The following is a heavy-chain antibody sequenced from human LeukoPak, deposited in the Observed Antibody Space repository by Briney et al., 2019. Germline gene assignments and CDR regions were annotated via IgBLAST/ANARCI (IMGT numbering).Heavy chain of an antibody. CDR2: ISTSSSYI. D-gene: IGHD7-27*01. J-gene: IGHJ3*02. Sequence: PGGSPRLSCAASGFTFSSYGMHWVRQAPGKGLEWVSSISTSSSYIYYADSVKGRFTISRDNAKNSLYLQMNSLRAEDTAVYYCARVGGDDAFDIWGQGTMVTVSS. CDR1: GFTFSSYG. CDR3: ARVGGDDAFDI. V-gene: IGHV3-21*06.